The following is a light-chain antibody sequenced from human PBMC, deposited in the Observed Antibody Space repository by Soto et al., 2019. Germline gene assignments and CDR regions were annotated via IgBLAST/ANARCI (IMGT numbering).Light chain of an antibody. CDR2: TNN. Sequence: QSVLSHPRSACWAPGHRVTISCSGSSSNIGSNTVNWYQQLPGTAPKLLIYTNNQRPSGVRDRFSGSRSGTSASLAISGLHPEDEADYHCAAWDDSLNGLVFGTGTKVTVL. J-gene: IGLJ1*01. V-gene: IGLV1-44*01. CDR3: AAWDDSLNGLV. CDR1: SSNIGSNT.